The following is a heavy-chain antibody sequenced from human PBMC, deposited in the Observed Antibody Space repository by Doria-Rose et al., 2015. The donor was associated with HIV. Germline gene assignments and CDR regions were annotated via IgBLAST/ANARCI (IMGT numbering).Heavy chain of an antibody. CDR2: IFSDDER. V-gene: IGHV2-26*01. D-gene: IGHD6-13*01. Sequence: QVTLKESSPVLVKPTETLTLTCTVSGVSLSSPGMGVSWIRQPPGKALEWLANIFSDDERSYKTSLKIRLTISRGTSKSQVVLTMTDMDPVDTATYYCARIKSSRWYHKYYFDFWGQGTLAIVSA. CDR3: ARIKSSRWYHKYYFDF. J-gene: IGHJ4*02. CDR1: GVSLSSPGMG.